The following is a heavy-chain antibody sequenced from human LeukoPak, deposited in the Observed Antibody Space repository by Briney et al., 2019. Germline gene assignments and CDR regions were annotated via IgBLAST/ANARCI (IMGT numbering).Heavy chain of an antibody. D-gene: IGHD3-10*01. CDR3: AGLVRPVRVTYYYYYYMDV. V-gene: IGHV4-34*01. Sequence: QPSETLSLTCAVYGGSFSGYYWSWIRQPPGKGLEWIGEINHSGSTNYNPSLKSRVTISVDTSKNQFSLKLSSVTAADTAVYYCAGLVRPVRVTYYYYYYMDVWGKGTTVTVSS. CDR1: GGSFSGYY. J-gene: IGHJ6*03. CDR2: INHSGST.